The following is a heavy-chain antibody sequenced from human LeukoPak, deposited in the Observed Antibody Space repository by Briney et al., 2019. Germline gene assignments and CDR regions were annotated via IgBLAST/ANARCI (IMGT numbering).Heavy chain of an antibody. J-gene: IGHJ4*02. CDR1: GFTVSSNY. D-gene: IGHD6-13*01. CDR2: IYSGESGGNT. CDR3: ARVMAAVGIYHYFDY. V-gene: IGHV3-66*01. Sequence: PGGSLRLSCAASGFTVSSNYMSWVRQAPGKGLEWVSLIYSGESGGNTYYADSVKGRFTTSRDTSKNTLYLQMNNLRAEDTAVYYCARVMAAVGIYHYFDYWGQGTLVTVSS.